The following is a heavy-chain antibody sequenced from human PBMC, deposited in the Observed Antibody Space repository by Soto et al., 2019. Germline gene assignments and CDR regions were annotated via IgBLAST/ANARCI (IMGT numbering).Heavy chain of an antibody. J-gene: IGHJ3*02. D-gene: IGHD3-3*01. CDR2: ISAYNGNT. CDR1: GYTFTSYG. Sequence: GASVKVSCKASGYTFTSYGISWVRQAPGQGLEWMGWISAYNGNTNYAQKLQGRVTMTTDTSTSTAYMELSSLRSEDTAVYYCAREPVLYYDFDAFDIWGQGTMVTVSS. V-gene: IGHV1-18*01. CDR3: AREPVLYYDFDAFDI.